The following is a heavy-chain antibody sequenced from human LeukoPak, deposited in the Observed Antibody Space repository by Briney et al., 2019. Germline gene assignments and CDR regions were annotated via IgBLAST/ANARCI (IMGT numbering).Heavy chain of an antibody. D-gene: IGHD6-25*01. CDR1: GGSFSGYY. J-gene: IGHJ4*02. V-gene: IGHV4-34*01. CDR2: INHSGST. CDR3: ARGGHHYLARLDPFDF. Sequence: SETLSLTCAVYGGSFSGYYWSWIRQPPGKGLEWIGEINHSGSTNYNPSLKSRVTISVDTSKNQFSLKLSSVTAADTAVYYCARGGHHYLARLDPFDFWGQGTLVTVSS.